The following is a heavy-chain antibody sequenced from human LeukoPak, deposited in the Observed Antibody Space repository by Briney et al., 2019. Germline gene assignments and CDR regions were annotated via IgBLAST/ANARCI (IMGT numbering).Heavy chain of an antibody. CDR3: ARGRRIYYDSSGHSHFDY. D-gene: IGHD3-22*01. CDR1: GYTFTSYA. CDR2: INAGNGNT. Sequence: GASVKVSCKASGYTFTSYAMHWVRQAPGQRLEWMGWINAGNGNTKYSQKFQGRVTITRDTSASTAYMELSSLRSEDTAVYYCARGRRIYYDSSGHSHFDYWGQGTLVTVSS. J-gene: IGHJ4*02. V-gene: IGHV1-3*01.